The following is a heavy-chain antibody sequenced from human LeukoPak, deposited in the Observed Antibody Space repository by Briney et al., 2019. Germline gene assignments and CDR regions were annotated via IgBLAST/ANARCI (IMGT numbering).Heavy chain of an antibody. CDR1: GFTFSSYA. Sequence: GGSLRLSCAASGFTFSSYAMSWVRQAPGKGLEWVSAISGSGGSTYYADSVKGRFTISRDNSKNTLYLQMNSLRAEDTAVYYCTGLGATAYCYYGMDVWGQGTTVTVSS. V-gene: IGHV3-23*01. CDR2: ISGSGGST. CDR3: TGLGATAYCYYGMDV. J-gene: IGHJ6*02. D-gene: IGHD1-26*01.